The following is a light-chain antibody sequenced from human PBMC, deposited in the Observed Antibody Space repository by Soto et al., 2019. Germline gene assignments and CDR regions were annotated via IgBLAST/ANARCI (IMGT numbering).Light chain of an antibody. V-gene: IGLV3-21*02. CDR2: DDS. CDR3: QVWHSSGDQYV. Sequence: SYELTQPPSVSVAPGQTARVTCEGNTIGSKSVHWYQQKPGQAPILVAYDDSDRPSGIPERFSGSNSGNTATLTINRVEAGDEADYYCQVWHSSGDQYVFGPGTKVTVL. J-gene: IGLJ1*01. CDR1: TIGSKS.